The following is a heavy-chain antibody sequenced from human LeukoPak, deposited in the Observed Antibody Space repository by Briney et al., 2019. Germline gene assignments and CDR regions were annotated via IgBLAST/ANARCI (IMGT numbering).Heavy chain of an antibody. J-gene: IGHJ4*02. Sequence: PSETLSLTCTVSGGSIISSNYYRGWFRQPPGKSLEWIASVFYTGSTRHNPSLKSRVTISIDTSKNEFSLNLSSVTAEDTAVYYCARRLGSSADGILKYYFDYWGQGTLVTVSS. CDR1: GGSIISSNYY. V-gene: IGHV4-39*01. D-gene: IGHD6-13*01. CDR3: ARRLGSSADGILKYYFDY. CDR2: VFYTGST.